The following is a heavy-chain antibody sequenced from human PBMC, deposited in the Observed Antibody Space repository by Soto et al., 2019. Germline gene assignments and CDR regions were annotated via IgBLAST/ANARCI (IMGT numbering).Heavy chain of an antibody. CDR1: GYTFTRYA. CDR2: INAGNGNT. J-gene: IGHJ4*02. V-gene: IGHV1-3*01. Sequence: ASVKVSCKASGYTFTRYAMHWVRQAPGQRLEWMGWINAGNGNTKYSQKFQGRVTITTDTSASTAYMELSSLRSEDTAVYYCARDGAVAGDSKFDYCGQGTLVTVSS. CDR3: ARDGAVAGDSKFDY. D-gene: IGHD6-19*01.